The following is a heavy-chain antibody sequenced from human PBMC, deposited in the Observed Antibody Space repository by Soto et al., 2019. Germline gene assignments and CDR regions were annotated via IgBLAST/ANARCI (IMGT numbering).Heavy chain of an antibody. CDR3: ARHRYPYGSGSYIWFDP. D-gene: IGHD3-10*01. CDR1: GGSISSSSYY. J-gene: IGHJ5*02. Sequence: QLQLQESGPGLVKPSETLSLTCTVSGGSISSSSYYWGWIRQPPGKGLEWIGSIYYSGSTYYNPSLKSRVTISVDTSENQFYMKLSSVTAADTAVYYCARHRYPYGSGSYIWFDPWGQGTLVTVSS. V-gene: IGHV4-39*01. CDR2: IYYSGST.